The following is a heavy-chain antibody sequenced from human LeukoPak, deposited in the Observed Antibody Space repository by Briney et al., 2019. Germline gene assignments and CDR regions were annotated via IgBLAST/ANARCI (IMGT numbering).Heavy chain of an antibody. CDR3: ARDQDILTGLDAFDI. D-gene: IGHD3-9*01. CDR1: GYTFTSYG. Sequence: GASVKVSCKASGYTFTSYGISWVRQAPGQGLEWMGWISAYNGNTNYAQKLQGRDTMTTDTSTSTAYMELRSLRSDDTAVYYCARDQDILTGLDAFDIWGQGTMVTVSS. J-gene: IGHJ3*02. CDR2: ISAYNGNT. V-gene: IGHV1-18*01.